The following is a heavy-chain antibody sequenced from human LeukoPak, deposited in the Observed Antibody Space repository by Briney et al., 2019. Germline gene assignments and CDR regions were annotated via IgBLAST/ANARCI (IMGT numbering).Heavy chain of an antibody. D-gene: IGHD3-22*01. J-gene: IGHJ4*02. V-gene: IGHV3-23*01. Sequence: GGSLRLSCAASGFTFSSHWMSWVRQAPGKGLEWVSAISGSGGSTYYADSVKGRFTISRDNSKNTLYLQMNSLRAEDTAVYYCALSSSGYYSPFDYWGQGTLVTVSS. CDR2: ISGSGGST. CDR1: GFTFSSHW. CDR3: ALSSSGYYSPFDY.